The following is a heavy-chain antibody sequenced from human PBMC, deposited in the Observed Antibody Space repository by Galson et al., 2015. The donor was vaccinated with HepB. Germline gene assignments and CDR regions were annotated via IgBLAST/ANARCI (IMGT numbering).Heavy chain of an antibody. D-gene: IGHD5-18*01. J-gene: IGHJ5*02. V-gene: IGHV3-23*01. CDR1: GFTFSSYA. Sequence: SLRLSCAASGFTFSSYAMSWVRQAPGKGLEWVSAISGSGGSTYYADSVKGRFTISRDNAKNSLYLQMNSLRAEDTAVYYCASGGALPWDTAMVDPWGQRTLVTVSS. CDR3: ASGGALPWDTAMVDP. CDR2: ISGSGGST.